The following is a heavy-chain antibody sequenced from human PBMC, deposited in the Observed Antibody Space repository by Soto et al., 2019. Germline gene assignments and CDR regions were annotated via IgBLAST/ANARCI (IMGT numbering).Heavy chain of an antibody. Sequence: EVQLVESGGGLVQPGGSLRLSCAASGFTFSSYWMSWVRQAPGKGLEWVANIKQDGSEKYYVDSVKGRFTISRDNDKNSLYLQMNSLRAEDTAVYYCATPLAVAGFDYWGQGTLVTVSS. CDR1: GFTFSSYW. D-gene: IGHD6-19*01. J-gene: IGHJ4*02. CDR3: ATPLAVAGFDY. V-gene: IGHV3-7*01. CDR2: IKQDGSEK.